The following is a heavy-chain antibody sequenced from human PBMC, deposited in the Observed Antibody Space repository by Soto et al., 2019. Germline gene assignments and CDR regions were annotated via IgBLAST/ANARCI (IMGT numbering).Heavy chain of an antibody. V-gene: IGHV1-2*02. D-gene: IGHD2-2*03. Sequence: ASVKVSCKASGYTFTGYYMNWVRQAPGQGLEWMGWINPTSGCTTYAQKFQGRVTMTRETSITTAYMELSRLRSDDTAVYYCASHQKAGYSCASVAYHYCLGVWGPGTTVTVSS. CDR3: ASHQKAGYSCASVAYHYCLGV. CDR1: GYTFTGYY. CDR2: INPTSGCT. J-gene: IGHJ6*03.